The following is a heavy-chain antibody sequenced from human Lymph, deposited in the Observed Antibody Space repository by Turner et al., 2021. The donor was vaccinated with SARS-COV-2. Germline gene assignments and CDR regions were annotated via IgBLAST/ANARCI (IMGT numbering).Heavy chain of an antibody. D-gene: IGHD1-1*01. CDR1: GFSISSQS. CDR3: ARHQGSTSGYDHGMNV. V-gene: IGHV4-59*08. J-gene: IGHJ6*02. CDR2: FYKSGSI. Sequence: QVQLQESGPGLVRPSEPLSLTCTVSGFSISSQSWSWIRQSPGRGLEWIGYFYKSGSIDYNTTIRSRVTISVDTSKNQRSRNLISMTAADTAVYYCARHQGSTSGYDHGMNVWGQGTAVIVSS.